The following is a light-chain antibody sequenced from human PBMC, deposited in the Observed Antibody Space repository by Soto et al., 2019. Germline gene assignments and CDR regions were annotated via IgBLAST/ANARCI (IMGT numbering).Light chain of an antibody. Sequence: QSALTQPASVSGSPGQSITISCTGTSSDVGGYNYVSWYQQHPGKAPKLMNYEVSNRPSGVSNRFSGSKSGNTASLTISGLQAVDEADYYCSSYTSSSTYVFGSGTKVTVL. CDR3: SSYTSSSTYV. CDR1: SSDVGGYNY. J-gene: IGLJ1*01. CDR2: EVS. V-gene: IGLV2-14*01.